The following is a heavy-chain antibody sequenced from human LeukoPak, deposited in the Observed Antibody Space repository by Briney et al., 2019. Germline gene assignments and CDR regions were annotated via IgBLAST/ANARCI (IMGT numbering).Heavy chain of an antibody. D-gene: IGHD5-24*01. CDR1: GFTFSSYG. V-gene: IGHV3-30*02. CDR3: AKARDGYNPFFDY. J-gene: IGHJ4*02. CDR2: IRYDGSNK. Sequence: GGSLRPSCAASGFTFSSYGMHWVRQAPGKGLEWVAFIRYDGSNKYYADSVKGRFTISRDNSKNTLYLKMNSLRAEDTAVYYCAKARDGYNPFFDYWGQGTLVTVSS.